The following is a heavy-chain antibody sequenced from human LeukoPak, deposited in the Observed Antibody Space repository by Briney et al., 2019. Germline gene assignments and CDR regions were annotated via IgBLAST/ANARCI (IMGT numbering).Heavy chain of an antibody. CDR1: GFTLKKYW. J-gene: IGHJ5*01. V-gene: IGHV3-74*03. CDR2: SKYDGSTA. Sequence: GDSLSLSCETSGFTLKKYWMSWLRRATEKGLEWVSRSKYDGSTAMYAESVKGRFTISRDNARGTLYLHMNSLRVDDTAVYYCAKSDWFDPCGRGILVTVSS. CDR3: AKSDWFDP.